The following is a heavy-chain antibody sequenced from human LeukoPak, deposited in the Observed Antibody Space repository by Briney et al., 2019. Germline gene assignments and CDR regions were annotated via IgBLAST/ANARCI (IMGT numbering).Heavy chain of an antibody. CDR1: GGSFSGYY. CDR3: ARRSSRFDP. J-gene: IGHJ5*02. Sequence: TSETLSLTCAVYGGSFSGYYWSWIRQPPGKGLEWIGEINHSGSTNYNPSLKSRVTISVDTSKNQFSLKLSSVTAADTAVYYCARRSSRFDPWGQGTLVTVFS. CDR2: INHSGST. V-gene: IGHV4-34*01.